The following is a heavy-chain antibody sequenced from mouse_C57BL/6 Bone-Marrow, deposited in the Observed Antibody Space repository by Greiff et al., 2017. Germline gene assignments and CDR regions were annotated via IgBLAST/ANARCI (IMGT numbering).Heavy chain of an antibody. V-gene: IGHV1-63*01. D-gene: IGHD2-2*01. CDR1: GYTFTNYW. CDR2: IYPGSGYT. J-gene: IGHJ3*01. CDR3: ARTFYYGYDAGFAY. Sequence: VQLQQSGAELVRPGASVKMSCKASGYTFTNYWISWVKQRPGHGLEWIGDIYPGSGYTNYNEKFKGKATLTADQSSSTAYMQFSSLTSEDSVSYYSARTFYYGYDAGFAYWGQGTMVTVSA.